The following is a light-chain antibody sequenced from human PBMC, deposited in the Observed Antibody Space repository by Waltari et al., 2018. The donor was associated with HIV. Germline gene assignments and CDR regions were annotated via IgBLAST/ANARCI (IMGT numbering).Light chain of an antibody. CDR2: GAS. CDR1: QSVASS. J-gene: IGKJ2*01. CDR3: HQYNSWPPRYT. Sequence: EIVMTQSPATLSLSPGERAILSCRASQSVASSLAWYQQKPGQAPRLLIYGASTRASGIPGRFSGSGSGTEFTLTISCLQSEDSAIYFCHQYNSWPPRYTIGQGTKLEI. V-gene: IGKV3-15*01.